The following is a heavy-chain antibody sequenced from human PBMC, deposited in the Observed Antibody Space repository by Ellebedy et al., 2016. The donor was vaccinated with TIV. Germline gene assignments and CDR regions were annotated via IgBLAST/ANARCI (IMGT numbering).Heavy chain of an antibody. CDR3: ARDKWGSYDY. J-gene: IGHJ4*02. Sequence: PGGSLRLSCAASGFSFSDWYMDWVRQAPGRGLEWVGRIKNKADSYTTHYAASVKGRFTISRDNSKNSLYLQMDSLNTEDTAVYYCARDKWGSYDYWGQGTLVTVSS. V-gene: IGHV3-72*01. CDR1: GFSFSDWY. CDR2: IKNKADSYTT. D-gene: IGHD3-16*01.